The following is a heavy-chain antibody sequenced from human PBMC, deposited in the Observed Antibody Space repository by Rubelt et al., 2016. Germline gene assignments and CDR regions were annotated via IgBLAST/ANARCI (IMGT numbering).Heavy chain of an antibody. CDR2: IYYSGST. CDR3: ARRRSYTNAFDI. V-gene: IGHV4-39*07. J-gene: IGHJ3*02. Sequence: QLQLQESGPGLVKPSETLSLTCTVSGGSISSSSYYWGWIRQPPGKGLEWIGSIYYSGSTYYNPSLKSRVTRSVDTSKNQFSLKLSSVTAADTAVYYCARRRSYTNAFDIWGQGTMVTVSS. D-gene: IGHD3-10*01. CDR1: GGSISSSSYY.